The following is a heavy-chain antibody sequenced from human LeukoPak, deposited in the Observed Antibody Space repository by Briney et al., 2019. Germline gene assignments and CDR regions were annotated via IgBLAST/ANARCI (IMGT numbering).Heavy chain of an antibody. CDR2: INHSGST. CDR3: ARGLVAQLTDY. CDR1: GGSFSGYY. J-gene: IGHJ4*02. Sequence: SETLSLTCAVYGGSFSGYYWSWIRQPPGKGLEWIGEINHSGSTNYNPSLKNRVTISVDTSKNQFSLKLSSVTAADTAVYYCARGLVAQLTDYWGQGTLVTVSS. D-gene: IGHD2-8*02. V-gene: IGHV4-34*01.